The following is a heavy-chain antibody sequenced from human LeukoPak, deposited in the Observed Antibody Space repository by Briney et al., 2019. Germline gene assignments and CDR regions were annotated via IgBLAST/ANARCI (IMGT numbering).Heavy chain of an antibody. V-gene: IGHV3-21*01. CDR1: GFTFSGYS. Sequence: GGSLRLSCAASGFTFSGYSMNWVRQAPGKGLEWVSSISSSSSYIYYADSVKGRFTISRDNAKNSLYLQMNSLRAEDTAVYYCARDGAAMAQDYYYMDVWGKGTTVTVSS. CDR2: ISSSSSYI. CDR3: ARDGAAMAQDYYYMDV. D-gene: IGHD5-18*01. J-gene: IGHJ6*03.